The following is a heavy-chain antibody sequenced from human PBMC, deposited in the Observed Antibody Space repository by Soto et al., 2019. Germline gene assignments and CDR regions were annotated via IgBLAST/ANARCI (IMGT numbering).Heavy chain of an antibody. D-gene: IGHD3-22*01. J-gene: IGHJ4*02. CDR2: IYYSGST. CDR1: GGSISSSSYY. CDR3: ARTTITMIVGVITVFDY. V-gene: IGHV4-39*01. Sequence: PSETLSLTCTVSGGSISSSSYYWGWIRQPPGKGLEWIGSIYYSGSTYYNPSLKSRFTISVDTSKNQFSLKLSSVTAADTAVYYCARTTITMIVGVITVFDYWGQGTLVTVSS.